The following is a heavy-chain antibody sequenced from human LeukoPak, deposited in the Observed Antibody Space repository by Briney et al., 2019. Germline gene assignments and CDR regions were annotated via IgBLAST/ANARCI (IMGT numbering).Heavy chain of an antibody. D-gene: IGHD3-10*01. J-gene: IGHJ4*02. Sequence: GGSLRLSCAASGFTFSSYEMNWVPQAPGKGLEWVSYISSSGSTIYYADSVKGRFTISRGNAKNSLYLQMNSLRAEDTAVYYCARDSYGSPQVYWGQGTLVTVSS. CDR1: GFTFSSYE. CDR3: ARDSYGSPQVY. V-gene: IGHV3-48*03. CDR2: ISSSGSTI.